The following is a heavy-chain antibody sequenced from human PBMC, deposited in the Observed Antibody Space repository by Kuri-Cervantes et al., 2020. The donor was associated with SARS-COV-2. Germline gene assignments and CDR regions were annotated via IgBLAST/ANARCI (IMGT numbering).Heavy chain of an antibody. J-gene: IGHJ4*02. CDR2: IYTSGST. D-gene: IGHD6-6*01. Sequence: SETLSLTCTVSGGSISSSSYYWGWIRQPPGKGLEWIGSIYTSGSTNYNPSLKSRVTISVDTSKNQFSLKLSSVTAADTAVYYCARGKQLVSGYYFDYWGQGTLVTVSS. CDR3: ARGKQLVSGYYFDY. V-gene: IGHV4-39*01. CDR1: GGSISSSSYY.